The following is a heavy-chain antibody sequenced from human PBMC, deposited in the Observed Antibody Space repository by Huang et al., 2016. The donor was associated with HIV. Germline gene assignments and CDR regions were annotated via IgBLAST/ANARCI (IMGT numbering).Heavy chain of an antibody. CDR2: TRFDGSNK. D-gene: IGHD4-17*01. CDR1: GFTFSSYG. Sequence: QVQLVESGGGVVQPGGSLRLSCAASGFTFSSYGMHWVRQAPGKGLEWVAFTRFDGSNKYYADAVKGRFTISRDNSRNTLYLQMNSLRAEDTAVYYCAKEFYGDYGAAFDYWGQGTLVTVSS. J-gene: IGHJ4*02. CDR3: AKEFYGDYGAAFDY. V-gene: IGHV3-30*02.